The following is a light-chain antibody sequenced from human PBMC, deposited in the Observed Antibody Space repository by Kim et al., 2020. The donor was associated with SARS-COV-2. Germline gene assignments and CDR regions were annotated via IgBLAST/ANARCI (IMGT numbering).Light chain of an antibody. CDR2: QDT. Sequence: SYELTQPPSVSVSPGQTASITCSGDKLGDKFASWYQQKPGQSPELVIYQDTQRPSGIPERFSGSNSGNTATLTISGTQTMDEADYYCQTWDSSTVIFGGGTQLTVL. V-gene: IGLV3-1*01. CDR1: KLGDKF. J-gene: IGLJ2*01. CDR3: QTWDSSTVI.